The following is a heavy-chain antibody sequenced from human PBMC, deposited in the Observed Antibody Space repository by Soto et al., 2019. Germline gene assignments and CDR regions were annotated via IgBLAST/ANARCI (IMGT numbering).Heavy chain of an antibody. CDR2: ITSKSDGGTT. J-gene: IGHJ4*02. Sequence: GGSLRLSCAASGFTFTNAWMSWVRQAPGKGLEWVGRITSKSDGGTTNYAAPVKGRFTISRDDSKTTLYLQMNSLKTEDTAVYYCATLPYPDYWGQGTLVTVSS. CDR1: GFTFTNAW. V-gene: IGHV3-15*01. CDR3: ATLPYPDY.